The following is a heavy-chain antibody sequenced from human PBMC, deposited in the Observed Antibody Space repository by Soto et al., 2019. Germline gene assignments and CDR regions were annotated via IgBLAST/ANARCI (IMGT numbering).Heavy chain of an antibody. CDR3: ARTGYSSGWYKAAFDI. D-gene: IGHD6-19*01. CDR1: GGSFSGYH. V-gene: IGHV4-34*01. J-gene: IGHJ3*02. Sequence: SETLSLTCAVYGGSFSGYHWSWIRQPPGKGLEWIGEINHSGSTNYNPSLKSRVTISVDTSKNQFSLKLSSVTAADTAVYYCARTGYSSGWYKAAFDIWGQGTMVTVS. CDR2: INHSGST.